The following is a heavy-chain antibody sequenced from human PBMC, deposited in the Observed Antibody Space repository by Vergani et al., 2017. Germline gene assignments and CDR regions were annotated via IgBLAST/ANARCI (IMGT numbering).Heavy chain of an antibody. Sequence: DVHLAESGGGFFQPGGSLRLSCAASGFTFDDYAMHWVRQAPGKGLEWVSGISWNSGSIGYADSVKGRFTISRDNAKNSLYLQMNSLRAEDTALYYCAKDTWKYQLPSGGAAGTLDYWGQGALVTVSS. V-gene: IGHV3-9*01. D-gene: IGHD2-2*01. CDR2: ISWNSGSI. J-gene: IGHJ4*02. CDR3: AKDTWKYQLPSGGAAGTLDY. CDR1: GFTFDDYA.